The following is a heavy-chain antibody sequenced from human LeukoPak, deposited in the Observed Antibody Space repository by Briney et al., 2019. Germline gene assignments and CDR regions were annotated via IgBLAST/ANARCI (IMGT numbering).Heavy chain of an antibody. J-gene: IGHJ6*04. CDR1: GFTVSSNY. V-gene: IGHV3-7*01. D-gene: IGHD3-10*02. CDR3: AELGITMIGGV. Sequence: GGSLRLSCAASGFTVSSNYMSWVRQAPGKGLEWVAHMNQGGSETTNVDSVKGRFTISRDNAKNSLYLQMNSLRAEDTAVYYCAELGITMIGGVWGKGTTVTISS. CDR2: MNQGGSET.